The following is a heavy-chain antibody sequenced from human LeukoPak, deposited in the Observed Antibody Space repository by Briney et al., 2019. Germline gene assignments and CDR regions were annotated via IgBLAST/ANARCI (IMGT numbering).Heavy chain of an antibody. CDR3: ARHDYTGWYDDLDY. CDR2: IHYGGHP. V-gene: IGHV4-39*01. D-gene: IGHD6-19*01. CDR1: GDSISSSRYY. J-gene: IGHJ4*02. Sequence: MPSETLSLTCTVSGDSISSSRYYWGWIRQPPAKGPEWIGSIHYGGHPYYPPSLKSRVAMAVDTSNNQFSITLTCLPRADLYVYYCARHDYTGWYDDLDYWGQGIRVTVSS.